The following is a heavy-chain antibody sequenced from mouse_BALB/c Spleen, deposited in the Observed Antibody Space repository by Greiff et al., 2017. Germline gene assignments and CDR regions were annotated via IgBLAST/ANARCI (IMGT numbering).Heavy chain of an antibody. V-gene: IGHV1-63*02. Sequence: VQLQQSGAELVRPGTSVMISCKASGYTFPNYWLGWVKQRPGHGLDWIGVIYPGGGYTNYTEKFKGKATLTADTSSSTAYMQLSSLTSEDSAVYFCARTGDDYYAMDYGGQGTSDTVSS. CDR2: IYPGGGYT. D-gene: IGHD4-1*01. J-gene: IGHJ4*01. CDR1: GYTFPNYW. CDR3: ARTGDDYYAMDY.